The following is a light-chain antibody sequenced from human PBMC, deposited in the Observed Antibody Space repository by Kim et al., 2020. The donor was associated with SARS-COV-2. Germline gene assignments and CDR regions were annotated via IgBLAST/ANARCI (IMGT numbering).Light chain of an antibody. V-gene: IGKV3-20*01. Sequence: SPVERATLSCRASQSVSSSYLAWYQQKPGQAPRLLIYGASSRATGIPDRFSGSGSGTDFTLTINKLEPEDFAMYYCQQYGSSPLTFGGGTKVDIK. J-gene: IGKJ4*01. CDR2: GAS. CDR1: QSVSSSY. CDR3: QQYGSSPLT.